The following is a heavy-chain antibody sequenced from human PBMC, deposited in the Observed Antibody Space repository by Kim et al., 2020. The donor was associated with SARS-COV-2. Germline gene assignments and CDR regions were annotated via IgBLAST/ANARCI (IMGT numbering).Heavy chain of an antibody. CDR3: ATHDGFGELFAPYFDY. Sequence: GESLKISCKGSGYNFTSYWIDWVRQMPGKGLEWMGIIYPGDSDTTYSPSFQGQVTISADKSISTAYLQWSSLKASDTAMYYCATHDGFGELFAPYFDYWGQGTLVTVSS. D-gene: IGHD3-10*01. V-gene: IGHV5-51*01. CDR2: IYPGDSDT. J-gene: IGHJ4*02. CDR1: GYNFTSYW.